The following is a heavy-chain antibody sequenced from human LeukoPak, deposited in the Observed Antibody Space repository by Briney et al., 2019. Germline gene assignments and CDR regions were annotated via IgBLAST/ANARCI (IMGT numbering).Heavy chain of an antibody. CDR2: IWYDGSNK. J-gene: IGHJ4*02. CDR1: GFTFSSYG. D-gene: IGHD4-11*01. Sequence: GGSLRLSCAASGFTFSSYGMHWVRQAPGKGLEWVAVIWYDGSNKYYADSVKGRFTISRDNSKNTLYLQMSSLRAEDTAVYYCLGTTSGFDYWGQGTLVTVSS. CDR3: LGTTSGFDY. V-gene: IGHV3-33*01.